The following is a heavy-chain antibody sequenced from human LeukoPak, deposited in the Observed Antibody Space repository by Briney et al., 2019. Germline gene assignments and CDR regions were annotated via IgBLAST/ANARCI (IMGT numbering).Heavy chain of an antibody. V-gene: IGHV3-21*01. Sequence: PGGSLRLSCAASGFTFSTYSMNWVRQAPGEGLEWVSSISSSSSYIYYADSLKGRFTISRDNAKNSLYLQMNSLRAEDTAVYYCARIQLNSYYYYMDVWGKGNTVTVSS. J-gene: IGHJ6*03. CDR3: ARIQLNSYYYYMDV. CDR2: ISSSSSYI. CDR1: GFTFSTYS. D-gene: IGHD2-2*01.